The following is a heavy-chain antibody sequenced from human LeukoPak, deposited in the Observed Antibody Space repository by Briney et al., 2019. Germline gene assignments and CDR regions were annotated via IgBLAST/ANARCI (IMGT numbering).Heavy chain of an antibody. CDR3: ARSDYDILTDSIWAAFDI. CDR2: IYYNGGT. Sequence: SETLSLTCTVSGGSINSRSYYWGWIRQPPGKGLEWIGSIYYNGGTYYNPSDSGRVTISVDTSKNQFSLSLRSLTAADTAVHYCARSDYDILTDSIWAAFDIWGQGTRVTVSS. J-gene: IGHJ3*02. D-gene: IGHD3-9*01. V-gene: IGHV4-39*01. CDR1: GGSINSRSYY.